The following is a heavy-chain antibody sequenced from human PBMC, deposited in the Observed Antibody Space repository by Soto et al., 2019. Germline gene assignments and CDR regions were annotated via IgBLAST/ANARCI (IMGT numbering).Heavy chain of an antibody. CDR3: ARDLWAPGGSTSCYDY. CDR1: GFTFSSYW. D-gene: IGHD2-2*01. CDR2: IKQDGSEK. J-gene: IGHJ4*02. V-gene: IGHV3-7*01. Sequence: GESLKISCAASGFTFSSYWMSWVRQAPGKGLEWVANIKQDGSEKYYVDSVKGRFTISRDNAKNSLYLQMNSLRAEDTAVYYCARDLWAPGGSTSCYDYWGQGSLVTVSS.